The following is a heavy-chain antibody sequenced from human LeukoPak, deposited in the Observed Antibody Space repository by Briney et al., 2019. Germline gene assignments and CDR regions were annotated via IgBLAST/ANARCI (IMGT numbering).Heavy chain of an antibody. J-gene: IGHJ4*02. Sequence: GESLKISCKGSGYSFTSYWIGWVRQMPGKGLGWMGIIYPGNSDTRYSPSFQGQVTISADKSISTAYLQWSSLKASDTAMYYCARRRQWLRFDDFDYWGQGTLVTVSS. D-gene: IGHD5-12*01. CDR3: ARRRQWLRFDDFDY. CDR2: IYPGNSDT. V-gene: IGHV5-51*01. CDR1: GYSFTSYW.